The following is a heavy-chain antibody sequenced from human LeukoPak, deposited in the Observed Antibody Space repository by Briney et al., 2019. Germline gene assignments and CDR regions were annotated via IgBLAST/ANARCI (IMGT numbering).Heavy chain of an antibody. V-gene: IGHV3-30*04. CDR1: GFTFSSYA. CDR3: ARDNQQLVLDY. J-gene: IGHJ4*02. CDR2: ISYDGSNK. Sequence: GGSLRLSCAASGFTFSSYAMHWVRQAPGKGLEWVAVISYDGSNKYYADSVKGRFTISRDNSKNTLYLQMNSLRAEDTAVYYCARDNQQLVLDYWGQGTLVTVSS. D-gene: IGHD6-13*01.